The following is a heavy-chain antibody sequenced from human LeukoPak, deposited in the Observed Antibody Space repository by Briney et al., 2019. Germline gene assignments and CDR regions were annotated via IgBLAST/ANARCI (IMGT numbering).Heavy chain of an antibody. CDR1: GYTFTSYG. J-gene: IGHJ4*02. Sequence: EASVKVSCKASGYTFTSYGITWVRQAPGQGLEWMGWISPYNGNRDYAQKLQGRVTMTTDTSTSTAYVELRSLRSDDTAMYYCVSGSDFDYWGQGTLVTVSS. V-gene: IGHV1-18*01. CDR2: ISPYNGNR. D-gene: IGHD1-26*01. CDR3: VSGSDFDY.